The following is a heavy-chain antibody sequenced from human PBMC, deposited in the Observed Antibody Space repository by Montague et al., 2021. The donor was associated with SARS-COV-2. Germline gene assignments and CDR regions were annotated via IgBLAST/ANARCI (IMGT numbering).Heavy chain of an antibody. V-gene: IGHV3-30*04. CDR2: ISYDESNK. Sequence: SLRLSCADSGFTFSSYAMHWVRQGPGKGLEWVAVISYDESNKYYXDSVKGRFTISRDNSKNTLYLQMNSLRAEDTAVCYCATQAPGTPDAFDVWGRGTMVIISS. CDR1: GFTFSSYA. D-gene: IGHD6-13*01. J-gene: IGHJ3*01. CDR3: ATQAPGTPDAFDV.